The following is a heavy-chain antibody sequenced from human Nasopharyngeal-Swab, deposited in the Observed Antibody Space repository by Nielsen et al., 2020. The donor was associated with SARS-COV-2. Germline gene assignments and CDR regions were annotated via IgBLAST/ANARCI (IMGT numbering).Heavy chain of an antibody. Sequence: GGSLRFSCAASGFTFDDYAMHWVRQAPGKGLEWVSGISWNSGSIGYADSVKGRFTISRDNAKNSLYLQMNSLRAEDTALYYCAKLGYFDLWGRGTLVTVSS. CDR3: AKLGYFDL. V-gene: IGHV3-9*01. CDR1: GFTFDDYA. J-gene: IGHJ2*01. CDR2: ISWNSGSI.